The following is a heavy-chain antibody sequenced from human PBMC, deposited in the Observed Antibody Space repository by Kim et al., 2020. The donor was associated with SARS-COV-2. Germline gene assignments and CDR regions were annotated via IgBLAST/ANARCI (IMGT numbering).Heavy chain of an antibody. CDR3: ARVPTKRLLYF. J-gene: IGHJ4*02. CDR2: ISSTGSII. D-gene: IGHD5-18*01. V-gene: IGHV3-11*01. Sequence: GGSLRLSCAASGFTFSDYYMGWIRQAPGKGLEWVSFISSTGSIIQYADSVKGRFTTSRDNSKNSVFLHMSSLRAEDTAVYFCARVPTKRLLYFWGQGTL. CDR1: GFTFSDYY.